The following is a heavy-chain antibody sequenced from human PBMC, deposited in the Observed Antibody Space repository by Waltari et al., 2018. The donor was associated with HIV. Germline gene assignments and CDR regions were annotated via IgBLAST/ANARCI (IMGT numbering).Heavy chain of an antibody. V-gene: IGHV1-24*01. CDR2: FEPEYDEK. J-gene: IGHJ6*02. D-gene: IGHD3-10*01. Sequence: QVQLVQSGAEVKKPGASVKVSCKVSGYTLTELSMHWVRQAPGKGLEWMGKFEPEYDEKIDAQKFQGRITMTEDTSSDTAYMELSSLTSGDTAVYYCATDFSGMVRAYSYYSLDVWGQGTTVTVSS. CDR3: ATDFSGMVRAYSYYSLDV. CDR1: GYTLTELS.